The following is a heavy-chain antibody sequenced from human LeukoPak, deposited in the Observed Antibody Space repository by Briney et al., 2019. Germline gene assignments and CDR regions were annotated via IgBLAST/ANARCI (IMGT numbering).Heavy chain of an antibody. D-gene: IGHD1-26*01. Sequence: SETLSLTCTVSGGSMSSYFWSWIRQPAGKGLEWIGRIYTSGSTNYNPSLQSRVTMSVDTSNNQFSLKINSVTAADTAVFYCARLSGSPHPPFDYWGQGTLVTVSS. J-gene: IGHJ4*02. CDR3: ARLSGSPHPPFDY. V-gene: IGHV4-4*07. CDR1: GGSMSSYF. CDR2: IYTSGST.